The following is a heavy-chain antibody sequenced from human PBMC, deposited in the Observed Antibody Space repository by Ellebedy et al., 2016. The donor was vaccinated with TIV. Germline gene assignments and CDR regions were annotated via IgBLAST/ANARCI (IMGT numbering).Heavy chain of an antibody. D-gene: IGHD1-1*01. CDR3: ATYTMGRLDY. CDR2: IYHSGST. V-gene: IGHV4-30-2*01. J-gene: IGHJ4*02. Sequence: MPSETLSLTCAVSGGSISSGDYSWSWIRQPPGKGLEWIGYIYHSGSTYYNPSLKSRVTISVDTSKNQFSLKLSSVTAADTAVYYCATYTMGRLDYWGQGTLVTVSS. CDR1: GGSISSGDYS.